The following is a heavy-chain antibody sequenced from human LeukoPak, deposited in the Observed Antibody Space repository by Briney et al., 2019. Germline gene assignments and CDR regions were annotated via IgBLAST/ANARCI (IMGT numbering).Heavy chain of an antibody. V-gene: IGHV3-7*03. CDR2: IKQERGQE. J-gene: IGHJ5*02. CDR1: GLTVSNHW. CDR3: ASLDTAKQPLANH. Sequence: GGSLRLSCVASGLTVSNHWMSWVRQAPGKGLEWVANIKQERGQEYYVDSAKGRFTISKDSAKNSLYLQMNSLRVEDTAMYYCASLDTAKQPLANHWGQGTLVTVSS. D-gene: IGHD5-18*01.